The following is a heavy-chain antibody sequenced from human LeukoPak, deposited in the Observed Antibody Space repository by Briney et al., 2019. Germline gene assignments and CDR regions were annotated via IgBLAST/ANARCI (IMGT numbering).Heavy chain of an antibody. Sequence: PGVSLRLSCAASGFTFSSYSMNWVRQAPGKGLEWGSYISSSSSTIYYADSVKGRFTISRDNAKNSLYLQMNSLRTEDTAVYYCARVYGDYSTGNFDYWGQGTLVTVSS. CDR1: GFTFSSYS. D-gene: IGHD4-17*01. V-gene: IGHV3-48*01. CDR2: ISSSSSTI. CDR3: ARVYGDYSTGNFDY. J-gene: IGHJ4*02.